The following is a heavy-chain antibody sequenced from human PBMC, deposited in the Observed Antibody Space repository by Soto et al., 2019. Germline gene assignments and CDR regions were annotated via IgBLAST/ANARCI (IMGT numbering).Heavy chain of an antibody. CDR3: ARDRFSSGWGALAYYYYGMDV. J-gene: IGHJ6*02. V-gene: IGHV1-69*06. Sequence: QVQLVQSGAEVKKPGSSVKVSCKASGGTFSSYAISWVRQAPGQGLEWMGGIIPIFGTANYAQKFQGRVTITADTSTSTAYMELSSLRSEDTAVYYCARDRFSSGWGALAYYYYGMDVWGQGTTVTVSS. CDR2: IIPIFGTA. D-gene: IGHD6-19*01. CDR1: GGTFSSYA.